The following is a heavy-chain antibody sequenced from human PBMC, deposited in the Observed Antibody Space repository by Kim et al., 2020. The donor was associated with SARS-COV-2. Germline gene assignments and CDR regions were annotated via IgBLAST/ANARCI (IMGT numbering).Heavy chain of an antibody. CDR2: ISYDGSNK. Sequence: GGSLRLSCAASGFTFSSYAMHWVRQAPGKGLEWVAVISYDGSNKYYADSVKGRFTISRDNSKNTLYLQMNSLRAEDTAVYYCARDTAGVLVGDPSPPFDYWGQGTLVTVSS. CDR1: GFTFSSYA. CDR3: ARDTAGVLVGDPSPPFDY. D-gene: IGHD1-26*01. J-gene: IGHJ4*02. V-gene: IGHV3-30-3*01.